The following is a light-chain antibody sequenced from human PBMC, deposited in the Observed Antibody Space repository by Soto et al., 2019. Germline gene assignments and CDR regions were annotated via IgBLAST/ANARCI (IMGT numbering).Light chain of an antibody. CDR3: QQYNNWPPIT. Sequence: EIVMTQSPATVSVSPGERATLSCRASQSVSSKLAWYQQKPGQAPRLLIYGTSSRATGIPDRFSGSGSGTEFTLTISSLQSEDFAVYYCQQYNNWPPITFGQGTRLESK. CDR2: GTS. J-gene: IGKJ5*01. CDR1: QSVSSK. V-gene: IGKV3D-15*01.